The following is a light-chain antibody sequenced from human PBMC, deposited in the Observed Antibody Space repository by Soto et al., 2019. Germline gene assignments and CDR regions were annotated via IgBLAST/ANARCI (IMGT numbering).Light chain of an antibody. CDR3: KQYQTYSQ. Sequence: DIQMTQSPSTLSASVGDRVTITCRASQSINTWLAWYQLKPGRAPKLLLYKASTLESGVSSRFSGSGSGTEFTLTIGSLQPDDLATYYCKQYQTYSQFGQGTKVEIK. CDR1: QSINTW. CDR2: KAS. J-gene: IGKJ1*01. V-gene: IGKV1-5*03.